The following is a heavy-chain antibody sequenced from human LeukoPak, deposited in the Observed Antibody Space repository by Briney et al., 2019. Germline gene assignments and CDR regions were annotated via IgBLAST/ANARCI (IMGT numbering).Heavy chain of an antibody. D-gene: IGHD3-22*01. CDR2: INHSGST. J-gene: IGHJ4*02. CDR3: ARDHTNNYYDSSGSFDY. CDR1: GGSFSGYY. Sequence: PSETLSLTCAVYGGSFSGYYWSWIRQPPGKGLEWIGEINHSGSTNYNPSLKSRVTISVDTSKNQFSLKLSSVTAADTAVYYCARDHTNNYYDSSGSFDYWGQGTLVTVSS. V-gene: IGHV4-34*01.